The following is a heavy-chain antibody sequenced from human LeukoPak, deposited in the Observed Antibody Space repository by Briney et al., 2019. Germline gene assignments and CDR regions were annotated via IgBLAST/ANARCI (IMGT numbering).Heavy chain of an antibody. V-gene: IGHV4-59*01. CDR1: GGSISSYC. CDR3: ARVGSSGYYGP. J-gene: IGHJ5*02. Sequence: SETLSLTCTVSGGSISSYCWSWIRQPPGKGLEWIGYIYYSGSTNYNPSLKSRVTISVDTSKNQFSLKLSSVTAADTAVYYCARVGSSGYYGPWGQGTLVTVSS. D-gene: IGHD3-22*01. CDR2: IYYSGST.